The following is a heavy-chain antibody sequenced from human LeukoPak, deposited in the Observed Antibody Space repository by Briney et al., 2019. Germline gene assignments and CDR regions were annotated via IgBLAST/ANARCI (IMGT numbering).Heavy chain of an antibody. D-gene: IGHD1-26*01. CDR3: ARDSGGSYYLGYFDY. V-gene: IGHV4-38-2*02. CDR2: NYHSGST. Sequence: PSETLSLTCAVSGYSISSGYYWGWIRQPPGKGLEWIGSNYHSGSTYYNPSLKSRVTISVDTSKNQFSLKLSSVTAADTAVYYCARDSGGSYYLGYFDYWGQGTLVTVSS. CDR1: GYSISSGYY. J-gene: IGHJ4*02.